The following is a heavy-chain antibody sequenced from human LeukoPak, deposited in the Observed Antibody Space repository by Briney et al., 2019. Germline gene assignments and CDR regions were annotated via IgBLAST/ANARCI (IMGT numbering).Heavy chain of an antibody. CDR1: GYTFTSYG. J-gene: IGHJ4*02. V-gene: IGHV1-18*01. Sequence: ASVEVSCKASGYTFTSYGISWVRQAPGQGLEWMGWISAYNGNTNYAQKLQGRVTMTTDTSTSTAYMELRSLRSDDTAVYYCATMDRIAAAGASLDYWGQGTLVTVSS. CDR2: ISAYNGNT. CDR3: ATMDRIAAAGASLDY. D-gene: IGHD6-13*01.